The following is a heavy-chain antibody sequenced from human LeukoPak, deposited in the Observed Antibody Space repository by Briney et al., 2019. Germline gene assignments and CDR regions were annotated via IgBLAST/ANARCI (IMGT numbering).Heavy chain of an antibody. D-gene: IGHD3-16*01. V-gene: IGHV3-7*01. CDR3: ATWGGLGDY. CDR2: IKQDGREK. J-gene: IGHJ4*02. CDR1: GFTFSNYW. Sequence: GGSLGLSCAASGFTFSNYWMTWVRQAPGKGLEWVANIKQDGREKYYVDSVKGRFTISRDNAKNSLYQQMNSLRADDTAVYYCATWGGLGDYWGQGTLVTVSS.